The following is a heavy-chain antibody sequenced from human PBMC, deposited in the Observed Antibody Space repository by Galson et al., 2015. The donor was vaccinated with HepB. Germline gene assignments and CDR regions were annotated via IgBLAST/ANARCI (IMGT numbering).Heavy chain of an antibody. Sequence: SVKVSCKASGYTFTSYAMNWVRQAPGQGLEWMGWINTNTGNPTYAQGFTGRFVFSLDTSVSTAYLQISSLKAEDTAVYYCARYSSGWPAERGEFDYWGQGTLVTVSS. V-gene: IGHV7-4-1*02. CDR1: GYTFTSYA. CDR3: ARYSSGWPAERGEFDY. J-gene: IGHJ4*02. D-gene: IGHD6-19*01. CDR2: INTNTGNP.